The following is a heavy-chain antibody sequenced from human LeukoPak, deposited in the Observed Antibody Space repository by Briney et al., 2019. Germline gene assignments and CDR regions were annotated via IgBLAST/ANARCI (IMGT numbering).Heavy chain of an antibody. D-gene: IGHD3-10*01. CDR1: GFTFSSYS. CDR2: ISSSSSYI. Sequence: GGSLRLSCAASGFTFSSYSMNWVRQAPGKGLEWVSSISSSSSYIYYADSVKGRFTISRDNAKNSLYLQMNSLRAEDTAVYYCANVVRGVPWDQWGQGTLVTVSS. CDR3: ANVVRGVPWDQ. V-gene: IGHV3-21*01. J-gene: IGHJ4*02.